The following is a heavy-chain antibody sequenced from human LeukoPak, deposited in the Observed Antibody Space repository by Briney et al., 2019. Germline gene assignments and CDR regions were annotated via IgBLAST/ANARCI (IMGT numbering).Heavy chain of an antibody. CDR3: ASTPKYSSSSGSMDV. CDR1: GGSISSYY. CDR2: IYYSGST. Sequence: PSETLSLTCTVSGGSISSYYWSWIRQPPGKGLEWIGYIYYSGSTNYNPSLKSRVTISVDTSKNQFSLKLSSVTAADTAVYYCASTPKYSSSSGSMDVWGKGTTVTVSS. D-gene: IGHD6-6*01. J-gene: IGHJ6*03. V-gene: IGHV4-59*08.